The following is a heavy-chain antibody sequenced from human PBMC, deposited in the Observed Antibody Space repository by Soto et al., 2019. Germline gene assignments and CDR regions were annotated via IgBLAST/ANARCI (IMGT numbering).Heavy chain of an antibody. CDR1: GGTFSSYA. J-gene: IGHJ2*01. V-gene: IGHV1-69*13. D-gene: IGHD6-13*01. CDR2: IIPIFGTA. Sequence: SVKVSCKASGGTFSSYAISWVRQAPGQGLEWMGGIIPIFGTANYAQKFQGRVTVTADESTSTAYMELSSLRSEDTAVYYCAVDLKAAAYWYFDLWGRGTLVTVSS. CDR3: AVDLKAAAYWYFDL.